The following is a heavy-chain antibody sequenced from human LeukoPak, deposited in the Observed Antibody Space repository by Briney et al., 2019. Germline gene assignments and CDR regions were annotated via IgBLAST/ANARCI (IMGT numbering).Heavy chain of an antibody. CDR1: GGTFSSYA. CDR3: ARGRRWRGRYAFDI. J-gene: IGHJ3*02. CDR2: IIPIFGTA. D-gene: IGHD5-24*01. V-gene: IGHV1-69*05. Sequence: ASVKVSCKASGGTFSSYAISWVRQAPGQGLEWMGGIIPIFGTANYAQKFQGRVTIATDESTSTAYMELSSLRSEDTAVYCCARGRRWRGRYAFDIWGQGTMVTVSS.